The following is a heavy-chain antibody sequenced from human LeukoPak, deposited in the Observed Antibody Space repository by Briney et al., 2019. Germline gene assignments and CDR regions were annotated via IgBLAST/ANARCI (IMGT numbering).Heavy chain of an antibody. V-gene: IGHV7-4-1*02. D-gene: IGHD3-16*01. CDR3: ARGFWGSPFDY. CDR2: INTNIVNP. J-gene: IGHJ4*02. CDR1: GYTFTSYA. Sequence: GASVKVSCKASGYTFTSYAMNWERQAPGQGLEWNVWINTNIVNPTYAQGFTGRFVFSLDTSVSTTYLQISSLKAEDTAVYYCARGFWGSPFDYWGQGTLVTVSS.